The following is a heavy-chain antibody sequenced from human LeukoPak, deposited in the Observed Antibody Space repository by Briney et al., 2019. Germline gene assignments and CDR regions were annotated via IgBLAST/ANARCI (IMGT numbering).Heavy chain of an antibody. D-gene: IGHD4-23*01. CDR2: IKQDGSEI. Sequence: GGSLRLSCAASGFTFSSYWMSWVRQAPGKGLEWVANIKQDGSEIHYVDSVKGRFTISRDNAKTSLYLQMNSLRADDTAVHYCARDPVNGGTSGFDYWGRGILVTVSS. CDR1: GFTFSSYW. V-gene: IGHV3-7*01. CDR3: ARDPVNGGTSGFDY. J-gene: IGHJ4*02.